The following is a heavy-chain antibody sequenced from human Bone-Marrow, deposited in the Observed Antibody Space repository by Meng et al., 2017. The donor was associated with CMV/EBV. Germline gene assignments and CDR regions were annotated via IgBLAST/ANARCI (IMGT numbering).Heavy chain of an antibody. V-gene: IGHV1-46*01. J-gene: IGHJ4*02. Sequence: ASVKVSCKASGYTFTGYYMHWVRQAPGQGLEWMGIINPSGGSTSYAQKFQGRVTMTRDTSTSTVYMELSSLRSEDTAVYYCARDLSDTYYDSSGYYPGYFDYWGQGTLVTVSS. CDR1: GYTFTGYY. CDR3: ARDLSDTYYDSSGYYPGYFDY. D-gene: IGHD3-22*01. CDR2: INPSGGST.